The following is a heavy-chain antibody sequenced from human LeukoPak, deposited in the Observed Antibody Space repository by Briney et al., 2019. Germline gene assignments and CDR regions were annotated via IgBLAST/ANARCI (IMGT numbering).Heavy chain of an antibody. CDR3: ARGQFQRDY. CDR2: VNHSGRT. V-gene: IGHV4-34*01. J-gene: IGHJ4*02. CDR1: GGSFSGYF. Sequence: SETLSLTCAVYGGSFSGYFWSWIRQPPGKGLEWIGEVNHSGRTNCNPSLKSRVTISVDPSKSQFSLNLRSVTAADTAVYYCARGQFQRDYWGQGTLVIVSS.